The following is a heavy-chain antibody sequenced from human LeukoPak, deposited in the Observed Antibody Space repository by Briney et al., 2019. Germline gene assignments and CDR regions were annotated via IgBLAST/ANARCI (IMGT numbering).Heavy chain of an antibody. CDR2: IYYSGST. Sequence: SETLSLTCTVSGGSISSSSYYWGWIRQPPGKGLEWIGSIYYSGSTYYNPSLKSRVTISVDTSKNQFSLKLSSVTAADTAVYYCASGLAVADNFGYWGQGTLVTVSS. CDR3: ASGLAVADNFGY. D-gene: IGHD6-19*01. CDR1: GGSISSSSYY. J-gene: IGHJ4*02. V-gene: IGHV4-39*01.